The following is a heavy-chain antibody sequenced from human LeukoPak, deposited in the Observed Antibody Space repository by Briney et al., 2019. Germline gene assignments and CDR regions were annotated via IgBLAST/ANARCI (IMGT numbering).Heavy chain of an antibody. Sequence: GGSLRLSCAASGFTFSGSAIHWVRQASGKGLEWVGRIRSKANNYATAYAASVKGRFTISRDDSKNTAYLQMNSLRAEDTAVYYCARAKASWPLLWDGRPYFDYWGQGTLVTVSS. J-gene: IGHJ4*02. CDR1: GFTFSGSA. D-gene: IGHD2-2*01. V-gene: IGHV3-73*01. CDR2: IRSKANNYAT. CDR3: ARAKASWPLLWDGRPYFDY.